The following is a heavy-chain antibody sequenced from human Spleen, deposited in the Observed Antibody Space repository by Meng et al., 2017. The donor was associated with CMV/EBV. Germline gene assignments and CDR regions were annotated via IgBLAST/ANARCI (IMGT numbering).Heavy chain of an antibody. CDR3: AQVGSGGYCVNSDCPPDY. D-gene: IGHD2-8*01. CDR1: GFTFSNSD. Sequence: GGSLRLSCAASGFTFSNSDIHWVRQAPGKGLEWVAFIRFDVSNQYYVDSVKGRFNISRDNSKNTLYMQKNRLRPEDTAVYYCAQVGSGGYCVNSDCPPDYWGQGTLVTVSS. V-gene: IGHV3-30*02. CDR2: IRFDVSNQ. J-gene: IGHJ4*02.